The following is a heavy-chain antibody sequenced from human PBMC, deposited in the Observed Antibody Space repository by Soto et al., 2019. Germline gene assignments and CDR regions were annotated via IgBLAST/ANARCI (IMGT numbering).Heavy chain of an antibody. CDR1: GFTFDDYA. CDR3: AKGAPRPTCSGGSCYSGDYYYYGMDV. Sequence: PGGSLRLSCAASGFTFDDYAMHWVRQAPGKGLEWVSGISWNSGSIGYADSVKGRFTISRDNAKNSLYLQMNSLRAEDTALYYCAKGAPRPTCSGGSCYSGDYYYYGMDVWGQGTTVTVSS. V-gene: IGHV3-9*01. D-gene: IGHD2-15*01. J-gene: IGHJ6*02. CDR2: ISWNSGSI.